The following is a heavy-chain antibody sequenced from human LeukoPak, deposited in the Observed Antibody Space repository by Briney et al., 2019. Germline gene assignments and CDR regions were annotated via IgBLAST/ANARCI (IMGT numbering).Heavy chain of an antibody. D-gene: IGHD3-16*01. J-gene: IGHJ6*04. CDR1: GGSISGYY. CDR2: IYSSGST. CDR3: ARFTYTTRPSDV. V-gene: IGHV4-4*09. Sequence: PSETLSLTCSVSGGSISGYYWSWIRQPPGKTLEWIGYIYSSGSTNYNPSLQSRVTMSVDTSMTQFSLRLSSVTAADTAVYYCARFTYTTRPSDVWGKGTTVTVSS.